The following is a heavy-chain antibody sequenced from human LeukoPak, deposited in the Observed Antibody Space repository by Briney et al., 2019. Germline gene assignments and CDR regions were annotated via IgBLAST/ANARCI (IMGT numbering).Heavy chain of an antibody. J-gene: IGHJ4*02. CDR1: GGSFSGYY. V-gene: IGHV4-34*01. CDR2: INHSGST. CDR3: ARVGYGSGSYFVRSLFDY. D-gene: IGHD3-10*01. Sequence: SETLSLTCAVYGGSFSGYYWSWIRQPPGKGLEWIGEINHSGSTKYNPSLKNRGTISIDTSKNQFSLKLSSVTAADTAMYYCARVGYGSGSYFVRSLFDYWGQGTLVTVSS.